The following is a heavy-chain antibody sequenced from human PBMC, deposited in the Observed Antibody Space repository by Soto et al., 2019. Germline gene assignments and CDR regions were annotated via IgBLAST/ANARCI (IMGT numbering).Heavy chain of an antibody. D-gene: IGHD5-18*01. CDR1: GGPFSSYA. CDR3: ARGYSYGFGGEDAFDI. J-gene: IGHJ3*02. Sequence: QVQLVQSGHEVKKPGSSVKVSCKASGGPFSSYAISWLRQAPGQGLEWMGGIIPIFGTANYAQKFKGRVTVTADESTSTSYMELSSMRSEDTAVYYCARGYSYGFGGEDAFDIWGQGTMVTVSS. V-gene: IGHV1-69*01. CDR2: IIPIFGTA.